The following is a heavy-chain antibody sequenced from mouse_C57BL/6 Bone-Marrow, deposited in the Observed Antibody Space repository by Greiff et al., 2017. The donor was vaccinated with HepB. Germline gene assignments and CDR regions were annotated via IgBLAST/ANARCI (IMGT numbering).Heavy chain of an antibody. CDR1: GYSITSGYY. CDR3: ARGPLYYYAMDY. D-gene: IGHD1-1*01. Sequence: ESGPGLVKPSQSLSLTCSVTGYSITSGYYWNWIRQFPGNKLEWMGYISYDGSNNYIPSLKNRISITRDTSKNQFFLKLNSVTTEDTATYYCARGPLYYYAMDYWGQGTSVTVSS. CDR2: ISYDGSN. J-gene: IGHJ4*01. V-gene: IGHV3-6*01.